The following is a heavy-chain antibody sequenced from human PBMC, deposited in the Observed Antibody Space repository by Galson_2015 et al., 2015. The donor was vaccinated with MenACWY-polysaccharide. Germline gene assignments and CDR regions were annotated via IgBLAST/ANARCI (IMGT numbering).Heavy chain of an antibody. CDR3: AREFMYCSSTSCYNTGRFDP. V-gene: IGHV4-61*01. CDR1: GGSVSSGSHY. J-gene: IGHJ5*02. Sequence: ETLSLTCTVSGGSVSSGSHYWRWIRQPPGKGLEWIGYIYYSGSTNYNPSLKSRVTISVDTSKNQFSLKLSSVTAADTAVYYRAREFMYCSSTSCYNTGRFDPSGQGTLVTVSS. CDR2: IYYSGST. D-gene: IGHD2-2*02.